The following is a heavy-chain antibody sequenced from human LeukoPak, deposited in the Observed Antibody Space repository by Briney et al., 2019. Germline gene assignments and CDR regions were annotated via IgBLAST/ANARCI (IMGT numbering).Heavy chain of an antibody. D-gene: IGHD2-15*01. J-gene: IGHJ3*02. Sequence: PGGSLRLSCAASGFTFSSYWMSWVRQAPGKGLEWVANIKQDGSEKYYVDSVKGRFTISRDNAKNSLYLQMNSLRAEDTAVYYCARGGSRWYDAFDIWGQGTMVTVSS. CDR1: GFTFSSYW. V-gene: IGHV3-7*01. CDR2: IKQDGSEK. CDR3: ARGGSRWYDAFDI.